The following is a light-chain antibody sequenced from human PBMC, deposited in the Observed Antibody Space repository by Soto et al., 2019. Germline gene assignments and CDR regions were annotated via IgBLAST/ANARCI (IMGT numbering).Light chain of an antibody. CDR1: QSISSY. V-gene: IGKV1-39*01. J-gene: IGKJ1*01. CDR2: AAS. CDR3: QQSYSTPWT. Sequence: DIQMTQSPSSLSASVGDRVTITCRASQSISSYLNWYQQKPGKAPKLLIYAASSLQSGVPSRFSGSGSGNDFTLTISSLQPEDFATYYCQQSYSTPWTFGQGTKVDIK.